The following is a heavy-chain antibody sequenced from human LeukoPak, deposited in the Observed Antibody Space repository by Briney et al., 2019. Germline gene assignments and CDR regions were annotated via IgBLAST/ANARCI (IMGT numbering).Heavy chain of an antibody. D-gene: IGHD3-3*01. J-gene: IGHJ4*02. CDR3: ARDLFYDFWSGPSIFDY. CDR1: GGTFSSYA. CDR2: TIPIFGIA. Sequence: SVKVSCKASGGTFSSYAISWVRQAPGQGLEWMGRTIPIFGIANYAQKFQGRVTITADKSTSTAYMELSSLRSEDTAVYYCARDLFYDFWSGPSIFDYWGQGTLVTVSS. V-gene: IGHV1-69*04.